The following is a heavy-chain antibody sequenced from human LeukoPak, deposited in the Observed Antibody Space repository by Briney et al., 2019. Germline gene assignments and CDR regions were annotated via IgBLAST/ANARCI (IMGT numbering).Heavy chain of an antibody. V-gene: IGHV1-18*01. D-gene: IGHD2-15*01. CDR3: ARDARLNNYCSGGSCYFDY. CDR2: ISAYNGNT. Sequence: ASVKVSCKASGYTFTSYGISWVRQAPGQGLDWMGWISAYNGNTNYAQKLQGRVTMTTDTSTSTAYMELRSLRSDDTAVYYCARDARLNNYCSGGSCYFDYWGQGTLVTVSS. J-gene: IGHJ4*02. CDR1: GYTFTSYG.